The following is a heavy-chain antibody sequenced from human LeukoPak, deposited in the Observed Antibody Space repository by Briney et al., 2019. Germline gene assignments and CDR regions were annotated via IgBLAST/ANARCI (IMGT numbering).Heavy chain of an antibody. CDR1: GYNFGTRW. CDR2: IYPDDSDA. V-gene: IGHV5-51*01. CDR3: ARGAYGSGSYYDYYGMDV. Sequence: GESLKISCKGSGYNFGTRWVAWVRQMPGKGLEWMGIIYPDDSDARYSPSVQGQVTISDDKSINTAYLQWSSLKASDTAIYFCARGAYGSGSYYDYYGMDVWGQGTTVTVSS. J-gene: IGHJ6*02. D-gene: IGHD3-10*01.